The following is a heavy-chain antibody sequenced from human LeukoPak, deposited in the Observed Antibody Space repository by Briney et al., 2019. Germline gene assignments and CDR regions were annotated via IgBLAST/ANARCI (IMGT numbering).Heavy chain of an antibody. CDR3: ARDLAYNWFDP. CDR2: IYYSGST. V-gene: IGHV4-61*08. Sequence: SETLSLTCTVSGGSISSGAYYWSWIRQSTGKGLEWIGYIYYSGSTNYNPSLKSRVTISVDTSKNQFSLKLSSVTAADTAVYYCARDLAYNWFDPWGQGTLVTVSS. J-gene: IGHJ5*02. CDR1: GGSISSGAYY.